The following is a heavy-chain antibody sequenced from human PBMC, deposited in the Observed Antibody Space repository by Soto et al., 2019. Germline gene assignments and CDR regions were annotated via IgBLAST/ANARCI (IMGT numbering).Heavy chain of an antibody. V-gene: IGHV4-61*01. CDR3: ARSGAGSGRL. CDR1: GGSGSSGHYY. CDR2: ISYTGST. D-gene: IGHD6-19*01. Sequence: QVQLQESGPGLVRPSETLSLTCTVSGGSGSSGHYYWSWSRQPPGKGLECIGYISYTGSTHYNPSLKSRGTLSVDTSKQQFSPQMNSVTAADTAVYYWARSGAGSGRLGAQGILVTVSS. J-gene: IGHJ4*02.